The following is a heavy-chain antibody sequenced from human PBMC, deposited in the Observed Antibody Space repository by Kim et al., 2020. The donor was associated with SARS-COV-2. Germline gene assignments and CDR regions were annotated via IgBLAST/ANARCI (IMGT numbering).Heavy chain of an antibody. Sequence: GGSLRVSCVGSGYTFRSHWMHWVRQAPGKGLVWVAQINKDGSSTIYAESVKGRFTISRDNTKNTLHLQMNSLRAEDTAVYYCSRDSYYGMDVWGQGTTV. CDR3: SRDSYYGMDV. V-gene: IGHV3-74*01. J-gene: IGHJ6*02. CDR2: INKDGSST. CDR1: GYTFRSHW.